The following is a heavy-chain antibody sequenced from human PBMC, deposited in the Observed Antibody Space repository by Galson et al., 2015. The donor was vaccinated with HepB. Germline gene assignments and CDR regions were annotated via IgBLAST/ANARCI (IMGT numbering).Heavy chain of an antibody. D-gene: IGHD1/OR15-1a*01. CDR1: GYTFTSYA. V-gene: IGHV1-18*01. CDR2: ISGYNDNT. Sequence: SVKVSCKASGYTFTSYALSWVRLAPGQGLEWMGWISGYNDNTNYAQKFQGRVTMTTDTSTSAAYMELRSLRSDDTAVYYCARNTSDKGAFDVWGQGTLVTVSS. CDR3: ARNTSDKGAFDV. J-gene: IGHJ3*01.